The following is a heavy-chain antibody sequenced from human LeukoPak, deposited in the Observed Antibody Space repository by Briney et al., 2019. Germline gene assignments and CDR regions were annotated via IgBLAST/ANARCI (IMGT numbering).Heavy chain of an antibody. CDR2: INPNSGGT. Sequence: ASVKLSCKASGYTFTGYYMHWVRQAPGQGLEWMGWINPNSGGTNYAQKFQGRVTMTRDTSISTAYMELSRLRSDDTAVYYCARGRHSTSGPSHYWGQGTLVTVSS. D-gene: IGHD5-12*01. J-gene: IGHJ4*02. V-gene: IGHV1-2*02. CDR3: ARGRHSTSGPSHY. CDR1: GYTFTGYY.